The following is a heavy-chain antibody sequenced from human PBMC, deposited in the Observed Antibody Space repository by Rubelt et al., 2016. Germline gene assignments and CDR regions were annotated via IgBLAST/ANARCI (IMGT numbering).Heavy chain of an antibody. Sequence: QVQLAQSGAEVKKPGASVKVSCKASGYNFTSYGMHWVRQAPGQRLEWMGWINAGNGNTQYSQNFQGRVTITRDTSASTVYRELSSLGSEDTAGHYCARDWVGTTDFDYWGQGTLVTVSS. V-gene: IGHV1-3*01. CDR2: INAGNGNT. CDR3: ARDWVGTTDFDY. J-gene: IGHJ4*02. CDR1: GYNFTSYG. D-gene: IGHD1-1*01.